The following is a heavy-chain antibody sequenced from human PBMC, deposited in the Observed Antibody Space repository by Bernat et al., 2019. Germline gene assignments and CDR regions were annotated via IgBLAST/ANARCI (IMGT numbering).Heavy chain of an antibody. Sequence: QITLKESVPTLVKPTQTLTLTCTFSGFSLSTSGVGVGWIRQPPGKALEWLALIYWDDDKRYSPSLKSRLTITKDTSKNQVVRTMTNMDPVDTATYYCAHSGRYCSSTSCYYYFDYWGQGTLVTVSS. CDR2: IYWDDDK. CDR3: AHSGRYCSSTSCYYYFDY. J-gene: IGHJ4*02. V-gene: IGHV2-5*02. CDR1: GFSLSTSGVG. D-gene: IGHD2-2*01.